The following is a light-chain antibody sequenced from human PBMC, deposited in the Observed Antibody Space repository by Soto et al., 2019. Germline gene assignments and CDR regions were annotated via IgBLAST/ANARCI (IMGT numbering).Light chain of an antibody. V-gene: IGKV3-20*01. CDR3: QQYGSSSYT. CDR2: GAS. Sequence: EIVLTQSPGTLSLSPGERATHSCRASHSISSSYLAWYQQKPGQAPRLLIYGASNRATGIPDRFSGSGSGTDFTLAINRLEPEDFAVYYCQQYGSSSYTFGQGTKLDIK. J-gene: IGKJ2*01. CDR1: HSISSSY.